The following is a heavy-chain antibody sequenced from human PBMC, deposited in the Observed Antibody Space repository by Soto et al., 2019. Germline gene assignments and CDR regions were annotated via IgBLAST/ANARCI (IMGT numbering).Heavy chain of an antibody. CDR1: DFDFSSYG. D-gene: IGHD3-10*01. V-gene: IGHV3-30*03. Sequence: GGSLRLSCAASDFDFSSYGIHWVRQAPGKGLEWVAASSYDGRETFYADSAKGRFTVSKEMSKNAAFLQMNALRHEDTAVYFCARDSGWPILNFDNWGQGTPVTVS. CDR2: SSYDGRET. CDR3: ARDSGWPILNFDN. J-gene: IGHJ4*02.